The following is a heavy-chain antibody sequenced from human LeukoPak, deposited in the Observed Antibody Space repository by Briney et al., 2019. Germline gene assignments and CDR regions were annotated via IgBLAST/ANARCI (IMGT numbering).Heavy chain of an antibody. Sequence: SGPTLVKPTQTLTLTCTFSGFSLSTSGVGVGWIRQPPGKALEWLAPIYWNDDKRYSPSLKSRLTITKDTSKNQVVLTMTNMDPVDTATYYCAHRRGIAVAGIYWFDPWGQGTLVTVSS. J-gene: IGHJ5*02. D-gene: IGHD6-19*01. CDR1: GFSLSTSGVG. CDR3: AHRRGIAVAGIYWFDP. V-gene: IGHV2-5*01. CDR2: IYWNDDK.